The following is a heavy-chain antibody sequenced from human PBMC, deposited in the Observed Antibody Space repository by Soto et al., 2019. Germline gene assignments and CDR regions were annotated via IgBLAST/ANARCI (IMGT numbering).Heavy chain of an antibody. CDR1: GFTFSSYW. CDR2: INSDVSST. D-gene: IGHD2-15*01. J-gene: IGHJ4*02. V-gene: IGHV3-74*01. Sequence: EVQLVESGGGLVQPGGSLRLSCAASGFTFSSYWMHWVRQAPGKGLVWVSRINSDVSSTSYADSVKGRFTISRDNAKNTLYLQMTSLKAGDTAVYYCVRTSLVVAAATREDYWGQGTLVTVSS. CDR3: VRTSLVVAAATREDY.